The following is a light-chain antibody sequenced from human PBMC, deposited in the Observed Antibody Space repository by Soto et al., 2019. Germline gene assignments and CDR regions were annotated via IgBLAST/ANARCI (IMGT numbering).Light chain of an antibody. V-gene: IGKV1-39*01. J-gene: IGKJ1*01. Sequence: DIQMNQSPASLSASVGDRVTITCRASRSISNYLNWYQQNSGKVPRLLIYAASSLQPGVPSRFRGTGTGTAFTLTITSLQPEDSATYYCQQSYSVPRFGQGTRVDVK. CDR2: AAS. CDR3: QQSYSVPR. CDR1: RSISNY.